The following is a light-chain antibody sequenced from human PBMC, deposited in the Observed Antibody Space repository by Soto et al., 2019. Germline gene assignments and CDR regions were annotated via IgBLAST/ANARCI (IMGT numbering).Light chain of an antibody. V-gene: IGKV3-20*01. J-gene: IGKJ1*01. CDR3: QQYDSSPKT. CDR2: SAS. Sequence: EIVMTQSPATLSVSPGERATLSCRASQSVSNNYLAWYQQKPGQAPRLLIYSASNRATGIPDRFSGSGSGTDFTLTISRLEPEDFAVYYCQQYDSSPKTFGQGTKVDIK. CDR1: QSVSNNY.